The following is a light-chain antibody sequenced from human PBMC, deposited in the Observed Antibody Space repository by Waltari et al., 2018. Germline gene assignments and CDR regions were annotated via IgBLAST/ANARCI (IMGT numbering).Light chain of an antibody. V-gene: IGKV3-15*01. CDR2: AAS. CDR3: QQYNEWPYT. J-gene: IGKJ2*01. Sequence: ETVMIQSPATLSVSPGERATLSCRASQSVSNNVAWFQQTLGQAPRLLIYAASSRRTNSPGRFGGSGSGTDFTLTISSLQAEDFAVYYCQQYNEWPYTFGQGTVLEI. CDR1: QSVSNN.